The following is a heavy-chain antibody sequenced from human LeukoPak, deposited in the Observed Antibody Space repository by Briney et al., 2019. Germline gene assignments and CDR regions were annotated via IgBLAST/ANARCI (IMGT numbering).Heavy chain of an antibody. CDR2: INPNTGNP. D-gene: IGHD3-16*02. CDR1: GYAFTSYA. V-gene: IGHV7-4-1*02. J-gene: IGHJ5*02. CDR3: ARAYQRLGGLSFPDQ. Sequence: ASVKVSCKASGYAFTSYAMNWVRQAPGQGLEWMGWINPNTGNPTYAQGFTGRFVFSLDTSVSTTYLQISSLKAEDTAVYYCARAYQRLGGLSFPDQWGQGTLVSVSS.